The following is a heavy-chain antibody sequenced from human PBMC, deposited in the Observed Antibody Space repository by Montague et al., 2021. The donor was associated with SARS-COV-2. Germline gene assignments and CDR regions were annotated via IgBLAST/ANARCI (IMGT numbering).Heavy chain of an antibody. Sequence: CAISGDSVADRRRGSDGNRYELPTREQRLGSALFRKKFYHDYAPSAKSRIIINADTSKNQFSLQLSSVTPDDTAVYYCARDSELGNEALDIWGRGTMVTVSS. J-gene: IGHJ3*02. D-gene: IGHD7-27*01. CDR1: GDSVADRRRG. CDR2: ALFRKKFYH. V-gene: IGHV6-1*01. CDR3: ARDSELGNEALDI.